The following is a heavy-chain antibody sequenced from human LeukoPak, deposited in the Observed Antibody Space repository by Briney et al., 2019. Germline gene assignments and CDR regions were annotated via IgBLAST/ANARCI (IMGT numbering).Heavy chain of an antibody. Sequence: GGSLRLSCAASGFTFSTYAMSWVRQAPGKGLEWGSYISSSGSTIYYADSVKGRFTISRENAKNSLYLQMNSLRAEDTAVYYCAELGVTMIGGVWGKGTTVTISS. V-gene: IGHV3-48*03. CDR1: GFTFSTYA. D-gene: IGHD3-10*02. CDR3: AELGVTMIGGV. J-gene: IGHJ6*04. CDR2: ISSSGSTI.